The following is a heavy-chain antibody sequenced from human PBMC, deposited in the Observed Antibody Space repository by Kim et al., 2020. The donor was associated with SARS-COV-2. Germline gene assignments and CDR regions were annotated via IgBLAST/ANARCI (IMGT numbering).Heavy chain of an antibody. J-gene: IGHJ5*02. D-gene: IGHD3-10*01. CDR2: T. CDR3: ARAGFRNWFDP. V-gene: IGHV1-8*01. Sequence: TGYAQKFQGRVTMTRNTSISTAYMELSSLRSEDTAVYYCARAGFRNWFDPWGQGTLVTVSS.